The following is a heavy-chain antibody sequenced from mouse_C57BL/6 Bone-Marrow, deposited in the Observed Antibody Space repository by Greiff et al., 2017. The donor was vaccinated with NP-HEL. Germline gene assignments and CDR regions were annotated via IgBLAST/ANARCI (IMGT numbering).Heavy chain of an antibody. CDR1: GYTFTDYY. D-gene: IGHD2-12*01. CDR3: HSEGYYFDY. CDR2: INPYNGGT. J-gene: IGHJ2*01. V-gene: IGHV1-19*01. Sequence: EVQLQQSGPVLVKPGASVKMSCKASGYTFTDYYMNWVKQSHGKSLEWIGVINPYNGGTSYNQKFKGKATLTVDKSSSTAYMELNSLTSEDSAVYYCHSEGYYFDYWGQGTTLTVSS.